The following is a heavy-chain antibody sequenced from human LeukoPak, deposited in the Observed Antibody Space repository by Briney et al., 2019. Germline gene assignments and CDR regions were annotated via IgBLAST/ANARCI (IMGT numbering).Heavy chain of an antibody. D-gene: IGHD3-10*01. J-gene: IGHJ5*02. V-gene: IGHV4-59*01. CDR1: GGSISSYY. Sequence: SETLSLTCTVSGGSISSYYWSWIRQPPGKGLEWIGYIYYSGSTNYNPSLKSLVTISVDTSKNQFSLKLSSVTAADTAVYYCARGATMVRGVVPAYNWFDPWGQGTLVTVSS. CDR2: IYYSGST. CDR3: ARGATMVRGVVPAYNWFDP.